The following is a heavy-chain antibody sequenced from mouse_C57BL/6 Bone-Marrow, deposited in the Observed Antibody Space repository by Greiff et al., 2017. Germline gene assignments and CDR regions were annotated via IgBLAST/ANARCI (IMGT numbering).Heavy chain of an antibody. J-gene: IGHJ4*01. D-gene: IGHD1-1*01. Sequence: VQLQQSVAELVRPGASVKLSCTASGFNIKNTYMHWVKQRPEQGLEWIGRIDPANGNTKYAPKFQGKATITADTSSNTAYLQLSSLTSEDTAIYYCARWLYYYGSSFPYAMDYWGQGTSVTVSS. CDR3: ARWLYYYGSSFPYAMDY. V-gene: IGHV14-3*01. CDR2: IDPANGNT. CDR1: GFNIKNTY.